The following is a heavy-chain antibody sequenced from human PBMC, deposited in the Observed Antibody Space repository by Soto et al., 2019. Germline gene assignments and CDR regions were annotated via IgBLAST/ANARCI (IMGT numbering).Heavy chain of an antibody. J-gene: IGHJ3*02. Sequence: GGSLRLSCAASGFTFSSYGMHWVRQAPGKGLEWVAVIWYDGSNKYYADSVKGRFTISRVNSKNTLYLQMNSLRAEDTAVYYCARDGKAWGYLWWFRNDAFDIWGQGTMVTVSS. V-gene: IGHV3-33*01. D-gene: IGHD2-21*01. CDR2: IWYDGSNK. CDR1: GFTFSSYG. CDR3: ARDGKAWGYLWWFRNDAFDI.